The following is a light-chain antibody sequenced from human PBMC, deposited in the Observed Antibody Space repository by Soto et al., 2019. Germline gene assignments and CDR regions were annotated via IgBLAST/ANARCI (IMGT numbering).Light chain of an antibody. Sequence: EGVLTQSPATLSFSPGERSTLACRSSQSINRYLAWYQQKPGQAPRLLIYYASNRAAGIPARFSGSGSGTDFTLTISSLEPEDFAVYYCQQRSNWPPIPFGQGTRLEIK. V-gene: IGKV3-11*01. CDR1: QSINRY. CDR3: QQRSNWPPIP. CDR2: YAS. J-gene: IGKJ5*01.